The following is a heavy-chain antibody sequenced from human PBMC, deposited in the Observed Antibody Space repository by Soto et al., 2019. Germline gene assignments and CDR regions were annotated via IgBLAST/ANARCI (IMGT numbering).Heavy chain of an antibody. Sequence: SETLSLTCTVSGGSISSGGYYWSWIRQHPGKGLEWIGYIYYSGSTYYNTSLKSRVTISVDTSKNQFSLKLSSVTAADTAVYYCARYSRLWFGELLSEYYYYGMDVWGQGTTVTVSS. D-gene: IGHD3-10*01. CDR3: ARYSRLWFGELLSEYYYYGMDV. V-gene: IGHV4-31*03. J-gene: IGHJ6*02. CDR2: IYYSGST. CDR1: GGSISSGGYY.